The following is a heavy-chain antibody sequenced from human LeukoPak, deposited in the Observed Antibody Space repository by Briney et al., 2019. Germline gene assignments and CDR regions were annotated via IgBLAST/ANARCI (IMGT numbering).Heavy chain of an antibody. Sequence: GGSLRLSCTASGFTFGDYAMSWVRQAPGKGREWVSAISGSGGSTYYADSVKGRFTISRDNSKNTLYLQMNSLRAEDTAVYCCATRYSSSWFKDYWGQGTLVTVSS. J-gene: IGHJ4*02. D-gene: IGHD6-13*01. V-gene: IGHV3-23*01. CDR1: GFTFGDYA. CDR3: ATRYSSSWFKDY. CDR2: ISGSGGST.